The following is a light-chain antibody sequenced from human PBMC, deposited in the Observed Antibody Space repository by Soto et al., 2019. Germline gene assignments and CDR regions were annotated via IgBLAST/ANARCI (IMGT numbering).Light chain of an antibody. Sequence: QSALTQPASVSGSPGQSITISCTGTNGDVGSYDLVSWYQRYPGEAPKLIIYEVNKRPSGISNRFSGSKSGNTVSLTISGLQAEDEAEYDCCSYAGSNSLIFGGGTKLTV. CDR3: CSYAGSNSLI. V-gene: IGLV2-23*02. CDR1: NGDVGSYDL. J-gene: IGLJ2*01. CDR2: EVN.